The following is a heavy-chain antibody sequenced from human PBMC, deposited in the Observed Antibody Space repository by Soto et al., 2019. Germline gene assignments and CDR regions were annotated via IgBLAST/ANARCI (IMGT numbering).Heavy chain of an antibody. CDR2: MSRTGDNT. Sequence: GGSLRLSCAASGFTFSIYAMTWVRQSPGKGLEWVSSMSRTGDNTYYADSVKGRFTISRDNSKNTLYLQMNTLRVEDTAVYYCAREDSIIIPAVSDFWGQGTLVTVSS. CDR1: GFTFSIYA. J-gene: IGHJ4*02. V-gene: IGHV3-23*01. D-gene: IGHD2-2*01. CDR3: AREDSIIIPAVSDF.